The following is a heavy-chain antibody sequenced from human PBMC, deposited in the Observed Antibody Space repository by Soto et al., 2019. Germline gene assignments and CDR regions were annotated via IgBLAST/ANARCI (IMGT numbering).Heavy chain of an antibody. D-gene: IGHD6-13*01. V-gene: IGHV3-30-3*01. Sequence: QVQLVESGGGVVQPGRSMRLSCAASGFTFRSYAIHWVRQAPGKGLEWVAVISYDGSNKYYADSVKGRFTISRDNSKNTLYLQMNSLRSEDTAVYYCAREYSTSWPNQGDNWGQGTLVTVSS. CDR3: AREYSTSWPNQGDN. CDR2: ISYDGSNK. CDR1: GFTFRSYA. J-gene: IGHJ4*02.